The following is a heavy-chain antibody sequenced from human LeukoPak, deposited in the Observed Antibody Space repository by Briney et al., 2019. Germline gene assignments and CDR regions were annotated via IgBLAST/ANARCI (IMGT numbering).Heavy chain of an antibody. J-gene: IGHJ4*02. CDR3: ARGSNSRPRFFRY. Sequence: SETLSLTCAVYGGSFSGYYWSWIRQPPGKGLEWIGEINHSGSTNYNPSLKSRVTISVDTSKNQFSLKLSSVTAADTAVYYCARGSNSRPRFFRYWGQGTLVTVSS. CDR2: INHSGST. CDR1: GGSFSGYY. D-gene: IGHD4-23*01. V-gene: IGHV4-34*01.